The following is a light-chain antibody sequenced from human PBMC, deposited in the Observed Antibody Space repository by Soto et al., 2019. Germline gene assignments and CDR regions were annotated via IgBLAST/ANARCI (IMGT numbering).Light chain of an antibody. J-gene: IGKJ3*01. CDR1: QGISNY. Sequence: DIQMTQSPSSLSASVGDRVTITCRASQGISNYLAWYQQKPGKVPKLLISGASTLQSGVPSRYSGSGSGTDFTLTISSLQPEDVATYYCQNYNCFSQFTFGPGTKVDIK. CDR2: GAS. CDR3: QNYNCFSQFT. V-gene: IGKV1-27*01.